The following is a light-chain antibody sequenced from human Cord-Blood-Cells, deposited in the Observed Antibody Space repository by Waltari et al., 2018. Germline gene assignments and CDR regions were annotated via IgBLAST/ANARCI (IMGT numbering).Light chain of an antibody. V-gene: IGLV1-36*01. Sequence: QSVLTQPPSVSEAPRQRVTIPCSGSSSNIGNNAVNWYQQLPGKAPKLLIYYDVLLPSGVSDRFSGSKSGTSASLAISGLQSEDEADYYCAAWDDSLNGVVFGGGTKLTVL. J-gene: IGLJ2*01. CDR1: SSNIGNNA. CDR3: AAWDDSLNGVV. CDR2: YDV.